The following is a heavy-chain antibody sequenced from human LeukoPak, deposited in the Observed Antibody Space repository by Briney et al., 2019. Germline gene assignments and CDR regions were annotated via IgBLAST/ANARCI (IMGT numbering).Heavy chain of an antibody. V-gene: IGHV4-34*01. D-gene: IGHD5-18*01. CDR1: GGSFSGYY. J-gene: IGHJ4*02. Sequence: PSGTLSLTCAVYGGSFSGYYWSWIRQPPGKGLEWIGEINHSGSTNYNPSLKSRVTISVDTSKNQFSLKLSSVTAADTAVYYCARGGRRYSYGFIDYWGQGTLVTVSS. CDR2: INHSGST. CDR3: ARGGRRYSYGFIDY.